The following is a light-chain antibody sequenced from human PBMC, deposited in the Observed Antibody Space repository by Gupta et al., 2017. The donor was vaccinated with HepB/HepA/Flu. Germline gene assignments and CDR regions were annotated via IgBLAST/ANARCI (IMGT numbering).Light chain of an antibody. Sequence: QSVLTQPPSVSGVPRQSVPISCTGSSSNIGAGYGAHWYQQLPGTAPKLLIYGNNNRPSGVPDRVSGSRSGTSASLAITGLQAEDEADYYCQCYDITLSGSVFGGGTKLTVL. J-gene: IGLJ3*02. V-gene: IGLV1-40*01. CDR2: GNN. CDR3: QCYDITLSGSV. CDR1: SSNIGAGYG.